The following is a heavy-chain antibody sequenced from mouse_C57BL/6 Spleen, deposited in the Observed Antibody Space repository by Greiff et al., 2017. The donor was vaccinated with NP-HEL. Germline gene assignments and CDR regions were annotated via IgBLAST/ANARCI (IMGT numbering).Heavy chain of an antibody. J-gene: IGHJ2*01. D-gene: IGHD4-1*01. CDR2: RWGDGST. V-gene: IGHV2-3*01. CDR3: AKEGNWAYYFDY. Sequence: VQLMESGPGLVAPSQSLSITCTVAGGGVTSDGGSGGGKHRGKGGEGGGGRWGDGSTNYHSALISRLSISKDNSKSQVFLKLNSLQTDDTATYYCAKEGNWAYYFDYWGQGTTLTVSS. CDR1: GGGVTSDG.